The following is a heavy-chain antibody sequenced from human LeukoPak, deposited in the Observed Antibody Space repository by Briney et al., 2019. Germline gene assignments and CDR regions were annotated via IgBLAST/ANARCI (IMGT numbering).Heavy chain of an antibody. CDR3: ARAPVQRDNSGFWFDP. J-gene: IGHJ5*02. CDR1: GGSISSYY. Sequence: PSETLSLTCTVSGGSISSYYWSWIRQPPGKGLEWIGYIYYSGSTNYNPSLKSRVTISVDTSKNQFSLKLSSVTAADTAVYYCARAPVQRDNSGFWFDPWGQGTLVTVSS. CDR2: IYYSGST. V-gene: IGHV4-59*01. D-gene: IGHD6-19*01.